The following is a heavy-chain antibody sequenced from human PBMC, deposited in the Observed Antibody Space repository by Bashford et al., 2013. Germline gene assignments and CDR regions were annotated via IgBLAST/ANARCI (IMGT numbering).Heavy chain of an antibody. CDR1: GGSVSSSDSY. V-gene: IGHV4-39*01. J-gene: IGHJ4*02. CDR3: VRHPFTFEGIIKYFDY. CDR2: IYYSGPA. D-gene: IGHD3-10*01. Sequence: SETLSLTCTVSGGSVSSSDSYWGWIRQPPGKGLEWIGSIYYSGPAYYKPSLNGRVTISVDTSKNQFSLKLTMTAADTAVYYCVRHPFTFEGIIKYFDYWGQGALVTVSS.